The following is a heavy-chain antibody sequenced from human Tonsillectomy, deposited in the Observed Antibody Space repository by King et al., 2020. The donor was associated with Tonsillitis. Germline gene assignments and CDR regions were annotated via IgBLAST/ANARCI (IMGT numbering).Heavy chain of an antibody. Sequence: QLVQSGAEVKKPGASVKVSCKASGYTFTGYYMHWVRQAPGQGLEWMGWINPNSGGTNYAQKFQGRVTMTRDTSISTAYMEMSRLRSDDTAVYYCARDFYLAEGADAFDIWGQGTMVTVSS. CDR2: INPNSGGT. CDR3: ARDFYLAEGADAFDI. J-gene: IGHJ3*02. CDR1: GYTFTGYY. V-gene: IGHV1-2*02. D-gene: IGHD2-15*01.